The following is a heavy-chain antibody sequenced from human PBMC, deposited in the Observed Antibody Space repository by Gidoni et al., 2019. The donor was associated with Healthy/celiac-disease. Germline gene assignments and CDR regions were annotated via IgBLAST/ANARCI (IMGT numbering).Heavy chain of an antibody. CDR1: GGSFSGYY. CDR3: ARGGFYYYGMDV. J-gene: IGHJ6*02. V-gene: IGHV4-34*01. CDR2: INHSGST. Sequence: QVQLQQWGAGLSKPSETLSLTCAVYGGSFSGYYWSWIRQPPGKGLEWIGEINHSGSTNYNPSLKSRVTISVDTSKNQFSLKLSSVTAADTAVYYCARGGFYYYGMDVWGQGTTVTVSS.